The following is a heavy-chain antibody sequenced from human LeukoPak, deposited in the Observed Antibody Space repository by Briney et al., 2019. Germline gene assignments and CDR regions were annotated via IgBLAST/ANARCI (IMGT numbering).Heavy chain of an antibody. Sequence: PGGSLRLSCAASGFTFSTSWMHWVRQAPGKGLVWVSRINSDGGGTNYADSVKGRFIISRDNARHTLYLQMNSLRAEDTAVYYCARPYVSTRNVFAVWGQGTVVTVSS. V-gene: IGHV3-74*01. D-gene: IGHD2-8*01. CDR1: GFTFSTSW. J-gene: IGHJ3*01. CDR3: ARPYVSTRNVFAV. CDR2: INSDGGGT.